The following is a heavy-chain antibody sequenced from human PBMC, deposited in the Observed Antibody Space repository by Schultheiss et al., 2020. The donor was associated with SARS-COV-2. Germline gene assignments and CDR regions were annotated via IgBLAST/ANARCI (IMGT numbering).Heavy chain of an antibody. Sequence: ASVKVSCKAFGYTFTGYYMHWVRQAPGQGLEWMGRINPNSGGTNYAQKFQGRVTMTRDTSISTAYMELSRLRSDDTAVYYCATSSSWYLGFDYWGQGTLVTVSS. V-gene: IGHV1-2*06. CDR3: ATSSSWYLGFDY. J-gene: IGHJ4*02. D-gene: IGHD6-13*01. CDR1: GYTFTGYY. CDR2: INPNSGGT.